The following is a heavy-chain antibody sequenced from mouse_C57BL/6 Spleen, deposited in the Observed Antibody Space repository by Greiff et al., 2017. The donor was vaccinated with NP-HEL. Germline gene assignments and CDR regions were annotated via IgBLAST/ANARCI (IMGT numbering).Heavy chain of an antibody. CDR1: GFTFSDYY. V-gene: IGHV5-16*01. CDR3: ARGGYYGSRGAMDY. Sequence: EVQRVESEGGLVQPGSSMKLSCTASGFTFSDYYMAWVRQVPEKGLEWVANINYDGSSTYYLDSLKSRFIISRDNAKNILYLQMSSLKSEDTATYYCARGGYYGSRGAMDYWGQRTSVTVSS. D-gene: IGHD1-1*01. J-gene: IGHJ4*01. CDR2: INYDGSST.